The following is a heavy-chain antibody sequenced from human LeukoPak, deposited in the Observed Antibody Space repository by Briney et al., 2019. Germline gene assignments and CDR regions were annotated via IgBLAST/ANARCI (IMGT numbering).Heavy chain of an antibody. V-gene: IGHV3-48*04. CDR2: ISSSSTI. Sequence: GGSLRLSCAASGSTFSSYSMNWVRQAPGKGLEWVSYISSSSTIYYADSVKGRFTISRDNAKNSLYLQMNSLRAEDTAVYYCARDQVLLDGMDVWGQGTTVTVSS. CDR3: ARDQVLLDGMDV. J-gene: IGHJ6*02. D-gene: IGHD3-10*01. CDR1: GSTFSSYS.